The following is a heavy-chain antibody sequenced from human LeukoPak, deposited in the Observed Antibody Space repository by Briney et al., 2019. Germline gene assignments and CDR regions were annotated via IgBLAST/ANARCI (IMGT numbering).Heavy chain of an antibody. CDR1: GGTFSSYA. CDR3: ASHYYDSSGYGDLDY. J-gene: IGHJ4*02. CDR2: IIPIFGTA. V-gene: IGHV1-69*05. Sequence: GSSVKDSCKASGGTFSSYAISWVRQAPGQGLEWMGRIIPIFGTANYAQKFQGRVTITTDESTSTAYMELSSLRSEDTAVYYCASHYYDSSGYGDLDYWGQGTLVTVSS. D-gene: IGHD3-22*01.